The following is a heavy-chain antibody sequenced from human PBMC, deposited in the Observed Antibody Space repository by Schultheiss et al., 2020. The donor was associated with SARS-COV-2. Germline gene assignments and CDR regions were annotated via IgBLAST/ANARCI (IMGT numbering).Heavy chain of an antibody. CDR1: GDSVSSNSAA. CDR3: ASSSGYSSSWYPVSYFDY. J-gene: IGHJ4*02. Sequence: SQTLSLTCAISGDSVSSNSAAWNWIRQSPSRGLEWLGRTYYRSKWYNDYAVSVKSRITINPDTSKNQFSLQLSSVTAADTAVYYCASSSGYSSSWYPVSYFDYWGQGTLVTVSS. V-gene: IGHV6-1*01. CDR2: TYYRSKWYN. D-gene: IGHD6-13*01.